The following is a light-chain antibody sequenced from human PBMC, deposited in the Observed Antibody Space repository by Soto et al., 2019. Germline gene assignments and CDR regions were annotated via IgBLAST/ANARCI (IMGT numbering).Light chain of an antibody. CDR3: QQRSNWPLT. V-gene: IGKV3-11*01. CDR2: DSS. Sequence: EIVLTQSPATLSLSPGERATLSCRASQSISNYLAWYQQKPGQAPRLLIYDSSNRATAIPARFSGSGSGTDFTLIISSLEPEDFAVYYCQQRSNWPLTFGGGTKVEIK. J-gene: IGKJ4*01. CDR1: QSISNY.